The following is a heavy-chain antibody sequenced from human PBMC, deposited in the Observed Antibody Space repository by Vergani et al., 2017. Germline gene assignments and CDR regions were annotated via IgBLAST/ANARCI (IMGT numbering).Heavy chain of an antibody. Sequence: EAQLAESGGGLVQPGQSLRLSCTASGFTTGDYVLSWFRQAPGKGLEGVGLIRSYMFGDGGTREYAASVKGRFTISRDDSRGTVYLQMDRLESADTAVYYCARRMGEEPRIPRVHWLDPWGPGTLVTVSS. D-gene: IGHD3-16*01. CDR3: ARRMGEEPRIPRVHWLDP. V-gene: IGHV3-49*03. CDR1: GFTTGDYV. CDR2: IRSYMFGDGGTR. J-gene: IGHJ5*02.